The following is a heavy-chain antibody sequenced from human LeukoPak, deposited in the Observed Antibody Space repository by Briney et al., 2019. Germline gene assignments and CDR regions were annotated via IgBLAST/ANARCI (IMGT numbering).Heavy chain of an antibody. CDR3: ARSFGYCSSTSCYSMDV. Sequence: SVKVSCKAPGGTFSSYAISWVRQAPGQGLEWMGGIIPIFGKANYARKFQGRVTITADESTSTAYMELSSLRSEDTAVYYCARSFGYCSSTSCYSMDVWGKGTTVTVSS. V-gene: IGHV1-69*13. J-gene: IGHJ6*03. D-gene: IGHD2-2*01. CDR2: IIPIFGKA. CDR1: GGTFSSYA.